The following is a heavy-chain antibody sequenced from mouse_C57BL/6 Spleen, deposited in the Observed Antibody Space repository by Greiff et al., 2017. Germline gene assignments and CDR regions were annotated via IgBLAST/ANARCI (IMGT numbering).Heavy chain of an antibody. J-gene: IGHJ2*01. D-gene: IGHD4-1*01. CDR3: ASYWDVGY. CDR2: INPNNGGT. Sequence: EVQLQQSGPELVKPGASVKISCKASGYTFTDYYMNWVKQSHGQSLEWIGDINPNNGGTSYNQKFKGKATLTVDKSSSTAYMELRSLTSEDSAVYYCASYWDVGYWGQGTTLTVSS. V-gene: IGHV1-26*01. CDR1: GYTFTDYY.